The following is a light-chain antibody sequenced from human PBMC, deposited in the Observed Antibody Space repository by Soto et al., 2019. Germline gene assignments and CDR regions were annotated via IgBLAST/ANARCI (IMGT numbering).Light chain of an antibody. CDR1: SSNIGAGYD. J-gene: IGLJ2*01. V-gene: IGLV1-40*01. CDR3: QSYDSSLSGYVV. CDR2: GNS. Sequence: QPVLTQPPSVSGAPGQRVTISCTGSSSNIGAGYDVHWYQQLPGTAPKLLIYGNSNRPSGVPDRFPGSKSGTSASLAITGRQAEDEADYYCQSYDSSLSGYVVFGGGTKLTVL.